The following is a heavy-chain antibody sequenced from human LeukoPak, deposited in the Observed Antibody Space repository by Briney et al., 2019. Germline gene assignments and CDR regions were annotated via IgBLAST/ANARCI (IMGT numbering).Heavy chain of an antibody. CDR1: GDSISSYY. CDR2: IYYSGST. CDR3: ARDGYSYGTDY. D-gene: IGHD5-18*01. Sequence: SETLSLTCTVSGDSISSYYWSWIRQPPGKGLEWIGYIYYSGSTNYNPSLKSRVTISVDTSKNQFSLKLRSVTAADTAVYYCARDGYSYGTDYWGQGTLVTVSS. V-gene: IGHV4-59*01. J-gene: IGHJ4*02.